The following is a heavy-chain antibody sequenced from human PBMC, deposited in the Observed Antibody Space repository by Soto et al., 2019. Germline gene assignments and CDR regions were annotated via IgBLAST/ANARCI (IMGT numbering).Heavy chain of an antibody. CDR2: IYYSGST. V-gene: IGHV4-31*03. CDR1: GGSISSGGYY. Sequence: QVQLQESGPGLVKPSQTLSLTCTVSGGSISSGGYYWSWIRHHPGKGLEWIGYIYYSGSTYYNPSLKSRVTISVDTSKNQFSLKLSSVTAADTAVYYCARGNIVVVPAAPSWFDPWGQGTLVTVSS. D-gene: IGHD2-2*01. CDR3: ARGNIVVVPAAPSWFDP. J-gene: IGHJ5*02.